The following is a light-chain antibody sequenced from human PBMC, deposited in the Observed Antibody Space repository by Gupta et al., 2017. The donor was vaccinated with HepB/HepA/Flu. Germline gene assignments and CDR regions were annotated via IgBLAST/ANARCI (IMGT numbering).Light chain of an antibody. CDR1: SSNIGSNY. CDR2: RNN. CDR3: AAWDDSLSAL. V-gene: IGLV1-47*01. J-gene: IGLJ2*01. Sequence: QSVLTQPPSASGTPGQRVTISCSGSSSNIGSNYVYWYQQLPGTAPKLLIYRNNQRPSGVPDRVPGSKSGTSASLAISGLRSEDEADDYCAAWDDSLSALFGGGTKLTVL.